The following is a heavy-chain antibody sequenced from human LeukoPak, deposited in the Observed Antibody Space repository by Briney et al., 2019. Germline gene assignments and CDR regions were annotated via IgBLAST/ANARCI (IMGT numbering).Heavy chain of an antibody. CDR2: IYYDGNT. V-gene: IGHV4-39*07. J-gene: IGHJ4*02. D-gene: IGHD3-10*01. CDR3: ARDVGF. Sequence: SETLSLTCTVSGGSISSYYWGWLRQPPGKGLEWVGNIYYDGNTYYNPSLKRRVTISQEKSKNQFSLRLTSVTAAGTAVYHCARDVGFWGQGTLVTVSS. CDR1: GGSISSYY.